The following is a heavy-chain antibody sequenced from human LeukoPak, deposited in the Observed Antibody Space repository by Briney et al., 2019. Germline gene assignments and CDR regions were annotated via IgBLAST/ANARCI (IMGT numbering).Heavy chain of an antibody. CDR1: GFTFSSYA. J-gene: IGHJ3*02. D-gene: IGHD2-15*01. CDR2: IKQDGSEK. V-gene: IGHV3-7*01. CDR3: ARGGFRDAFDI. Sequence: GGSLRLSCAASGFTFSSYAMSWVRQAPGKGLEWVANIKQDGSEKYYVDSVKGRFTISRDNAKNSLYLQMNSLRAEDTAVYYCARGGFRDAFDIWGQGTMVTVSS.